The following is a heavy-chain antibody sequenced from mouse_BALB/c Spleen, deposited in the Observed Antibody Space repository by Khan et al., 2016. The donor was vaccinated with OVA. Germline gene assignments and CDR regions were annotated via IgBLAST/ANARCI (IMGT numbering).Heavy chain of an antibody. CDR2: IYPGSGNI. J-gene: IGHJ2*01. CDR3: ARVDTTSLDY. Sequence: QVQLQQSGAELARPGASVKMSCKASGYTFTDHYITWVKQRTGQGLEWIGEIYPGSGNIYYNENFKGKATLTADKSSSTAYMHLSGLTSEDSAVYFCARVDTTSLDYWGQGTTLTVSS. D-gene: IGHD4-1*02. V-gene: IGHV1-77*01. CDR1: GYTFTDHY.